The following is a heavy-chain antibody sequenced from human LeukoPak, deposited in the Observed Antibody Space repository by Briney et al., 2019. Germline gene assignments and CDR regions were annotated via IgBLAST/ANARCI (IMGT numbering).Heavy chain of an antibody. D-gene: IGHD6-19*01. CDR2: IYSGGTT. CDR1: GFTVSSNY. Sequence: GSLRLSCAASGFTVSSNYVSWVRQAPGKGLEWVSLIYSGGTTYYAESVKGRFTISRDNSKNTLYLQMNSLRAEDTAMYYCARLSGWFDYWGQGTLVTVSS. CDR3: ARLSGWFDY. J-gene: IGHJ4*02. V-gene: IGHV3-53*01.